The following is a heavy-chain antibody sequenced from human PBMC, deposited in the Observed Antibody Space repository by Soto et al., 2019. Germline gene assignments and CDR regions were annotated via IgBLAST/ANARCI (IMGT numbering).Heavy chain of an antibody. D-gene: IGHD2-15*01. J-gene: IGHJ4*02. CDR3: ARGLHCSGGSCVFDY. Sequence: EVQLVESGGGLVKPGGSLRLSCAASGFPFSSYSMNWVRQAPGKGLEWVSSISSSSSYIYYADSVKGRFTISRDNAKNSLYLQMNSLRAEVTAVYYCARGLHCSGGSCVFDYWGQGTLVTVSS. V-gene: IGHV3-21*01. CDR2: ISSSSSYI. CDR1: GFPFSSYS.